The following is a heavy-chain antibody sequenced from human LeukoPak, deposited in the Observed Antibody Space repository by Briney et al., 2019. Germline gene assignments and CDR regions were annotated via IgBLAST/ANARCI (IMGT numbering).Heavy chain of an antibody. D-gene: IGHD1-26*01. CDR3: ARKREGPTTGIDY. Sequence: SETLSLTCTVSGGSISSTNSYWGWVRQSPRTGLEWIGNIYSSGSSYYNPSLKSRVTISIDTSENQFSLKLTSVTAADTAVYYCARKREGPTTGIDYWGQGTLVTVSS. J-gene: IGHJ4*02. CDR1: GGSISSTNSY. V-gene: IGHV4-39*07. CDR2: IYSSGSS.